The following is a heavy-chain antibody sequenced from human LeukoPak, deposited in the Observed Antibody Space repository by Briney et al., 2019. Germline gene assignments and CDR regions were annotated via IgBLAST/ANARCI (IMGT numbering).Heavy chain of an antibody. J-gene: IGHJ4*02. CDR1: GFTFDDYG. CDR2: INWNGGST. D-gene: IGHD6-19*01. V-gene: IGHV3-20*04. CDR3: ARDREYSSGWYGGY. Sequence: GGSLRLSCAASGFTFDDYGMSWVRQAPGKGLEWVSGINWNGGSTAYADSVRGRFTISRDNAKNSLYLQMNSLRAEDTAVYYCARDREYSSGWYGGYWGQGTLVTVSS.